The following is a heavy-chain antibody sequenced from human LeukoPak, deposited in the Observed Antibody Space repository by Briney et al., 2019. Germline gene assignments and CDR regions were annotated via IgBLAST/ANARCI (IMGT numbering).Heavy chain of an antibody. Sequence: GSLRLSCAASGFTFSSYAMHWVRRAPGKGLEWVAVISYDGSNKYYADSVKGRFTISRDNSKNTLYLQMNSLRAEDTAVYYCARDPTYYYDSSGYYPFDYWGQGTLVTVSS. V-gene: IGHV3-30*04. CDR3: ARDPTYYYDSSGYYPFDY. D-gene: IGHD3-22*01. J-gene: IGHJ4*02. CDR1: GFTFSSYA. CDR2: ISYDGSNK.